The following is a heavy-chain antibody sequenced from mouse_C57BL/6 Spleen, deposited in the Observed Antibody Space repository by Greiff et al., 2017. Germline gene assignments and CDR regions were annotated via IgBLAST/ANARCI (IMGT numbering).Heavy chain of an antibody. V-gene: IGHV1-64*01. D-gene: IGHD4-1*02. Sequence: VQLQQSGAELVKPGASVKLSCKASGYTFTSYWMHWVKQRPGQGLEWIGMIHPNSGSTNYNEKFKSKATLTVDKSSSTAYMQLSSLTSEDSAVYYCARSTTGTGAMDYWGQGTSVTVSS. CDR1: GYTFTSYW. CDR3: ARSTTGTGAMDY. CDR2: IHPNSGST. J-gene: IGHJ4*01.